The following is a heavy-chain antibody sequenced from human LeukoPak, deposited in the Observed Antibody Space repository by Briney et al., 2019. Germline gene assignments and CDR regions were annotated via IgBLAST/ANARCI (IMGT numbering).Heavy chain of an antibody. V-gene: IGHV4-34*01. J-gene: IGHJ5*02. CDR3: ARGWFGELLSNWFDP. D-gene: IGHD3-10*01. CDR1: GGSFSGYY. Sequence: SETLSLTCAVYGGSFSGYYWSWLRQPPGKGLEWIGEINHSGSTNYNPSLKRRVTISVDTSKNQFSLKLSSVTAADTAVHYCARGWFGELLSNWFDPWGQGTLVTVSS. CDR2: INHSGST.